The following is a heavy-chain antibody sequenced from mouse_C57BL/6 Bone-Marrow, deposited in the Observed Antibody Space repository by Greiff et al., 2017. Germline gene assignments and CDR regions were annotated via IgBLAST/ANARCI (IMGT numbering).Heavy chain of an antibody. D-gene: IGHD1-1*01. CDR2: IDPSDSYT. CDR1: GYTFTSYW. J-gene: IGHJ3*01. V-gene: IGHV1-59*01. CDR3: ARCLPTVVAREFAY. Sequence: QVQLQQPGAELVRPGTSVKLSCKASGYTFTSYWMHWVKHRPGQGLEWIGVIDPSDSYTNYNQKFKGKATLTVDTSSSTAYMQLSSLTSEDSAVYYCARCLPTVVAREFAYWGQGTLVTVSA.